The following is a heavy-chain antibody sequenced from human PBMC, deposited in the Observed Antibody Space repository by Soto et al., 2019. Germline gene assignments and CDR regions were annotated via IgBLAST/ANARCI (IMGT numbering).Heavy chain of an antibody. CDR1: GYGFTTYG. V-gene: IGHV1-18*01. CDR3: ARGGYGDY. D-gene: IGHD1-1*01. J-gene: IGHJ4*02. CDR2: ISAHNGNT. Sequence: QVHLVQSGAEVKKPGASVKVSCKGSGYGFTTYGITWVRQAPGQGLEWMAWISAHNGNTNYAQKLQGRVTVTRDTSTSTASMELRSLRSDDTAVYYCARGGYGDYWGQGALVTVSS.